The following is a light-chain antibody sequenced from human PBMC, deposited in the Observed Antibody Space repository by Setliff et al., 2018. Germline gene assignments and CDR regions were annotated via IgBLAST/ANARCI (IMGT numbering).Light chain of an antibody. CDR2: DVT. Sequence: QSALTQPASVSGSPGQSITISCTGTGTYSYVSWYQQHPGKAPQLIIYDVTNRPSGVSNRFSASKSGNTASLTISGLQPEDDADYYCSSYTSNSTYVFGTGTKVTVL. CDR3: SSYTSNSTYV. J-gene: IGLJ1*01. CDR1: GTYSY. V-gene: IGLV2-14*03.